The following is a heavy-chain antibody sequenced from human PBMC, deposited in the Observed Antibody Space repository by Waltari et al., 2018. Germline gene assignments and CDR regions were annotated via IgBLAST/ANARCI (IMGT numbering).Heavy chain of an antibody. J-gene: IGHJ4*02. CDR3: VREVFGSGWRESYFFDY. V-gene: IGHV3-20*04. D-gene: IGHD6-19*01. CDR1: GFPFNDYC. Sequence: EVQLVESGGGMLRPGGSLELSWEASGFPFNDYCFCLPRQVPGKGLEWVSGINWSGARTSYADSVMGRFTVSRDNAMNSLYLEMSSLRAEDTALYYCVREVFGSGWRESYFFDYWGQGTVVTVSS. CDR2: INWSGART.